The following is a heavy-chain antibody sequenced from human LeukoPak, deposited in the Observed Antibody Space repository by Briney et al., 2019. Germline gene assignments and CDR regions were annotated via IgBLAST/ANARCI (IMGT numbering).Heavy chain of an antibody. J-gene: IGHJ5*02. CDR2: ISDSGST. Sequence: SETLSLTCTVSGGSINGYFWTWIRHPPGRGLEWIGYISDSGSTNCNPSLKSRVTLSVDSSNTEFSLRLNSVTAADTAVYYCARVFRGAVTSNWFDPWGQGTPVSVSS. V-gene: IGHV4-59*01. CDR3: ARVFRGAVTSNWFDP. CDR1: GGSINGYF. D-gene: IGHD4-17*01.